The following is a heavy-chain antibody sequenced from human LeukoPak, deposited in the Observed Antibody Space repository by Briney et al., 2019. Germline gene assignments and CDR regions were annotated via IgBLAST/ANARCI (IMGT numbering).Heavy chain of an antibody. D-gene: IGHD2-21*01. J-gene: IGHJ6*03. CDR3: ARDGSILWSPPLYYYYYYMDV. Sequence: GGSLRLSCGASGFTFDDYWMSWVRQAPGQGLEWVANINQDGSEKYYLDSAKGRFTISRDNARNSLYLQVNSLRSDDTAVYYCARDGSILWSPPLYYYYYYMDVWGKGTTVTVSS. CDR1: GFTFDDYW. V-gene: IGHV3-7*03. CDR2: INQDGSEK.